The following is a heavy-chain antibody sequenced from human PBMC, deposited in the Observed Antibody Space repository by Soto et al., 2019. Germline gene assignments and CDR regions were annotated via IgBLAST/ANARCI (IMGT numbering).Heavy chain of an antibody. J-gene: IGHJ6*02. CDR2: ISAYSGNT. D-gene: IGHD3-22*01. CDR3: ARNYDSRRSWSVDYYYYYGMDV. V-gene: IGHV1-18*04. CDR1: GYTFTSYG. Sequence: ASVKVSCKASGYTFTSYGISWVRQAPGQGLEWMGWISAYSGNTNYAQKLQGRVTMTTDTSTSTAYMELRSLRSDDTAVYYCARNYDSRRSWSVDYYYYYGMDVWGQGTTVTVSS.